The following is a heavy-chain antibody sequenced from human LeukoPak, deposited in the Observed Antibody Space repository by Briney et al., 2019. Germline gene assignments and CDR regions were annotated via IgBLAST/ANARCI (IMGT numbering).Heavy chain of an antibody. CDR2: IGTGGSPI. J-gene: IGHJ4*02. CDR3: ASFYDRSGRDY. D-gene: IGHD3-22*01. CDR1: GFTFSSYE. V-gene: IGHV3-48*03. Sequence: GGSLRLSCAASGFTFSSYEMNWVRQAPGKGLEGVSYIGTGGSPISYADSVNGRFTVSIDNTKNSLYLQMNSLRAEDTAVYYCASFYDRSGRDYWGQGTLVTVSS.